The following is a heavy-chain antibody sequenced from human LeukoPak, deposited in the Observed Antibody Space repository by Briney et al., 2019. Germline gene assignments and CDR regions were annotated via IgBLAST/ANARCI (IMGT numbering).Heavy chain of an antibody. Sequence: PGGSLRLSCAASGFTLSSYGMHWVRQAPGKGLEWVAVISYDGSNKYYADSVKGRFTISRDNSKNTLYLQMNSLRAEDTAVYYCAILLGYSSSHYQKVNDYWGQGTLVTVSS. CDR2: ISYDGSNK. J-gene: IGHJ4*02. D-gene: IGHD6-13*01. CDR3: AILLGYSSSHYQKVNDY. CDR1: GFTLSSYG. V-gene: IGHV3-30*03.